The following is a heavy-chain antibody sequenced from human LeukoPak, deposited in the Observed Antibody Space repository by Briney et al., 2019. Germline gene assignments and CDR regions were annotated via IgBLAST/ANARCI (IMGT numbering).Heavy chain of an antibody. J-gene: IGHJ6*02. CDR1: GGSFSGYY. Sequence: SETLSLTCAVYGGSFSGYYWSWIRQPPGKGLEWIGEINHSGSTNYNPSLKSRVTISVDTSKNQFSLKLSSVTAADTAVYHCARGSPTYDYVWGSYRYSYYYGMDVWGQGTTVTVSS. D-gene: IGHD3-16*02. CDR2: INHSGST. CDR3: ARGSPTYDYVWGSYRYSYYYGMDV. V-gene: IGHV4-34*01.